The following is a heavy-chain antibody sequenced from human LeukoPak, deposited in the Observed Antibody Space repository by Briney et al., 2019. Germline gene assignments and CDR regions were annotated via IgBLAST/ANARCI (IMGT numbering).Heavy chain of an antibody. CDR1: GGSISSSAYY. V-gene: IGHV4-39*01. CDR2: SYYTGSI. D-gene: IGHD2-15*01. Sequence: PSETLSLTCTVSGGSISSSAYYWGWIRQPPGKGLEWIGSSYYTGSIYYTPSLKSRATILIDMSKNQLSLKLSSVTAADTAVYYCAGHLSDSGGSWFDPWGQGTLVTDSS. CDR3: AGHLSDSGGSWFDP. J-gene: IGHJ5*02.